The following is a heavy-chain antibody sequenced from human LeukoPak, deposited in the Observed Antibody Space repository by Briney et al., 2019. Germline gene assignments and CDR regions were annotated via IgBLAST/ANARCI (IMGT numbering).Heavy chain of an antibody. CDR1: GFTFSSYA. V-gene: IGHV3-23*01. CDR3: ARTTNPGGYCSGGSCYSGYYYYGMDV. J-gene: IGHJ6*02. CDR2: ISGSGGST. Sequence: GGSLRLSCAASGFTFSSYAMSWVRQAPGKGLEWVSAISGSGGSTYYADSVKGRFTISRDNSKNTLYLQMNSLRAEDTAVYYCARTTNPGGYCSGGSCYSGYYYYGMDVWGQGTTVTVSS. D-gene: IGHD2-15*01.